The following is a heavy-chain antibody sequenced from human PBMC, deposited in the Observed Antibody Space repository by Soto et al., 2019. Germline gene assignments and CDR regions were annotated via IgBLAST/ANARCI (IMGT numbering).Heavy chain of an antibody. CDR1: GGSFSNYY. Sequence: NLSETLSLTCTVSGGSFSNYYWSWIRQPPGKGLEWIGYIYYSGSTNYNPSHKSRVTISVDTSKNQFSLKLSSVTAADTAVYYCARVRFLGTGTMLVDPWGQGTLVTVSS. CDR3: ARVRFLGTGTMLVDP. CDR2: IYYSGST. J-gene: IGHJ5*02. D-gene: IGHD1-7*01. V-gene: IGHV4-59*01.